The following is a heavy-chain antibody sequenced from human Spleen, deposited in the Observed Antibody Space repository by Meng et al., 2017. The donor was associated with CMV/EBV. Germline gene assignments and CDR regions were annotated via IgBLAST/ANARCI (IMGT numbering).Heavy chain of an antibody. CDR2: INHSGST. D-gene: IGHD3-3*01. CDR3: ARGGDFWCGYDPNWFDP. Sequence: GSFSGHYSSLIRQPPGKGLEWIGEINHSGSTNYNPSLKSRVTISVDASKNQFSLKLSSVTAADTAVYYCARGGDFWCGYDPNWFDPWGQGTLVTVSS. V-gene: IGHV4-34*01. CDR1: GSFSGHY. J-gene: IGHJ5*02.